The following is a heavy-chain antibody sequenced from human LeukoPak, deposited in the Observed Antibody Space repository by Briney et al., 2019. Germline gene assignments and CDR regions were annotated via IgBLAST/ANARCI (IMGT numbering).Heavy chain of an antibody. CDR1: GGSISSYY. J-gene: IGHJ4*02. Sequence: SETLSLTCTVSGGSISSYYWSWIRQPAGKGLKWIGYIYYSGSTNYNPSLKSRVTISVDTSKNQFSLKLSSVTAADTAVYYCARQGYYYDSSGYYQYYFDYWGQGTLVTVSS. V-gene: IGHV4-59*01. CDR3: ARQGYYYDSSGYYQYYFDY. CDR2: IYYSGST. D-gene: IGHD3-22*01.